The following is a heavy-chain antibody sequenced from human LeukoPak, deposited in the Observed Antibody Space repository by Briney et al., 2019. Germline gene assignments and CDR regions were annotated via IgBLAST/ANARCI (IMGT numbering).Heavy chain of an antibody. CDR2: IYYSGST. J-gene: IGHJ6*04. CDR1: GGSISSGGYY. CDR3: ARDVPGGMDV. V-gene: IGHV4-31*03. Sequence: SQTLSLTCTVFGGSISSGGYYWSWIRQHPGKGLEWIGYIYYSGSTYYNPSLKSRVTISVDTSKNQFSLKLSSVTAADTAVYYCARDVPGGMDVWGKGTTVTVSS.